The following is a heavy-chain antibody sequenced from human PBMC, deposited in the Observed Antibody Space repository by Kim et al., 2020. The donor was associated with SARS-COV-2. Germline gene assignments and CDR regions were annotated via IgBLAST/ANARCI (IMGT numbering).Heavy chain of an antibody. D-gene: IGHD1-1*01. Sequence: DSGKGRFTISRDNSKNTLYLQLNSLRAEDTAVYYCARGPRGTTGTYYFDYWGQGTLVTVSS. V-gene: IGHV3-30*07. J-gene: IGHJ4*02. CDR3: ARGPRGTTGTYYFDY.